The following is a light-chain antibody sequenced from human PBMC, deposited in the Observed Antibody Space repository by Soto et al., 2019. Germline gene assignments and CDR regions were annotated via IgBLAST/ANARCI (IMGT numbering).Light chain of an antibody. J-gene: IGLJ1*01. CDR2: EVS. CDR1: SSDVGGYNY. CDR3: SSYTSSSTRV. V-gene: IGLV2-14*01. Sequence: QSVLTQPASVSGSPGQSITISCTRTSSDVGGYNYVSWYQQHPGKAPKLMIYEVSNRPSGVSNRFSGSKSGNTASLTISGLQAEDEADYYCSSYTSSSTRVFGTGTKVTVL.